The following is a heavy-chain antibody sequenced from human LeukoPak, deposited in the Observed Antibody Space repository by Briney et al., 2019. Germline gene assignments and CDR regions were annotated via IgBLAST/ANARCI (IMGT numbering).Heavy chain of an antibody. V-gene: IGHV6-1*01. J-gene: IGHJ3*02. CDR3: ARGGQGDGYSADEAFDI. CDR1: GDSVSSNGS. D-gene: IGHD5-18*01. Sequence: SQTLSLTCAISGDSVSSNGSWNWVRQSPSRGLEWLGRTYYRSKWYSDYVVSVKSRLNINPDTSKNQFSLQLNSVTPEDTAVYYCARGGQGDGYSADEAFDIWGQGTMVTVSS. CDR2: TYYRSKWYS.